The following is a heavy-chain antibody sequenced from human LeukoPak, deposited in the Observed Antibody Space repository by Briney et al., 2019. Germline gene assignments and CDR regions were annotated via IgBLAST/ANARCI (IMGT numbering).Heavy chain of an antibody. J-gene: IGHJ5*02. D-gene: IGHD2-2*01. CDR3: AREGYQLLLQSSWFDP. CDR1: GYTFTGYY. V-gene: IGHV1-69*13. CDR2: VIPIFGTA. Sequence: SVKVSCKASGYTFTGYYMHWVRQAPGQGLEWMGGVIPIFGTANYAQKFQGRVTITADESTSTAYMELSSLRSEDTAVYYCAREGYQLLLQSSWFDPWGQGTLVTVSS.